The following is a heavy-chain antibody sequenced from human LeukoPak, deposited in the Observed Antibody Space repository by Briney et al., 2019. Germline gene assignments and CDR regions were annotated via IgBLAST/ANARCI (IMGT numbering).Heavy chain of an antibody. CDR1: GFTFSSYG. V-gene: IGHV3-33*06. D-gene: IGHD2-2*01. Sequence: GGSLRLSCAASGFTFSSYGMHWVRQAPGKGLEWVAVIWYDGSNKYYADSVKGRFTISRDNSKNTLYLQMNSLRAEDTAVYYCAKGPLTRGLYYFDYWGQGTLVTVSS. J-gene: IGHJ4*02. CDR3: AKGPLTRGLYYFDY. CDR2: IWYDGSNK.